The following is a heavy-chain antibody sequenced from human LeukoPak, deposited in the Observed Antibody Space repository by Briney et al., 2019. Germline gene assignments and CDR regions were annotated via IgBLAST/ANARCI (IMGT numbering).Heavy chain of an antibody. D-gene: IGHD3-16*01. CDR3: ARPRGSHPLYFDY. Sequence: PSVTLSLTCTVSGGSISSYYWSWLRQPPGKGLEWIGYIYYSGSTNYNPSLKSRVTISVDTSKNQFSLKLSSVTAADTAVYYCARPRGSHPLYFDYWGQGTLVTVSS. V-gene: IGHV4-59*01. CDR1: GGSISSYY. J-gene: IGHJ4*02. CDR2: IYYSGST.